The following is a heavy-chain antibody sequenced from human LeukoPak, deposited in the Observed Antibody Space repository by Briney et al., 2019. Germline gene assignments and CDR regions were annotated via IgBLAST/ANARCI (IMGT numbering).Heavy chain of an antibody. Sequence: SETLSPTCTVSGGSISSYYWSWIRQPPGKGLEWIGYIYYSGSTNYNPSLKSRVTISVDTSKNQFSLKLSSVTAEDTAVYYCARSYSSGWYAGVHDYWGQGTLVTVSS. CDR1: GGSISSYY. D-gene: IGHD6-19*01. CDR3: ARSYSSGWYAGVHDY. J-gene: IGHJ4*02. V-gene: IGHV4-59*01. CDR2: IYYSGST.